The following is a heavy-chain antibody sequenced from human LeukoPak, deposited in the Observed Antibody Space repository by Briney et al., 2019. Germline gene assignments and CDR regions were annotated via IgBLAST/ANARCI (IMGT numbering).Heavy chain of an antibody. Sequence: ASVKFSCKASGYTFTGYYMHWVRQAPGQGLEWMGWINPNSGGTNYAQKFRGRVTMTRDTSISTAYMELSRLRSDDTAIYYCARAFLWFGESFYDAYDIWGQGTMVTVSS. D-gene: IGHD3-10*01. CDR1: GYTFTGYY. CDR3: ARAFLWFGESFYDAYDI. CDR2: INPNSGGT. J-gene: IGHJ3*02. V-gene: IGHV1-2*02.